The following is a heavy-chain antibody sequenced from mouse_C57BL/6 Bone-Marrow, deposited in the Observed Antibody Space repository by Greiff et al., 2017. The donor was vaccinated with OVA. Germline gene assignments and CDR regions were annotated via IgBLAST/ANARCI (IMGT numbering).Heavy chain of an antibody. D-gene: IGHD2-5*01. CDR1: GYSFTDYN. V-gene: IGHV1-39*01. Sequence: EVKLQESGPELVKPGASVKISCKASGYSFTDYNMNWVKQSNGKSLEWIGVINPNYGTTSYNQKFKGKATLTVDQSSSTAYMQLNSLTSEDSAVYYCARKGDYYSNYEGGSDYWGQGTTLTVAS. CDR2: INPNYGTT. J-gene: IGHJ2*01. CDR3: ARKGDYYSNYEGGSDY.